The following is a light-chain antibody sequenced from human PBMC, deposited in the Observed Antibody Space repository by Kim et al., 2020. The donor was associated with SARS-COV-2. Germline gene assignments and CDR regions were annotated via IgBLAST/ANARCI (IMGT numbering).Light chain of an antibody. J-gene: IGKJ2*01. V-gene: IGKV1-5*03. CDR1: QSIDNW. CDR3: QQYNTYPYT. CDR2: KAS. Sequence: SASVGDSVTITCRASQSIDNWLAWYQQKPATAPKILIYKASSLEGGAPSRFSGGGFGTEFTLTITSLQPDDFATYYCQQYNTYPYTFGQGTKLEI.